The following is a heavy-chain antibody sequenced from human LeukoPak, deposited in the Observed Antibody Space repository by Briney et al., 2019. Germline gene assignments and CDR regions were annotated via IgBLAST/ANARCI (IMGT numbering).Heavy chain of an antibody. V-gene: IGHV1-18*01. CDR2: ISAYNGYT. J-gene: IGHJ4*02. CDR3: ARRAGSYGSGTYYSYYSDY. Sequence: ASVKVSCKTSGYTFTSFTITWVRQAPGQGLEWMGWISAYNGYTNFAQKLQGRVTLTTDTSTSTAYMELRSLRSDDTAVYYCARRAGSYGSGTYYSYYSDYWGQGTLVTVSS. D-gene: IGHD3-10*01. CDR1: GYTFTSFT.